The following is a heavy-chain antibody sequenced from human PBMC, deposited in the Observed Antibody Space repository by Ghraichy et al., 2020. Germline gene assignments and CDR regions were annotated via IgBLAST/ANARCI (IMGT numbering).Heavy chain of an antibody. V-gene: IGHV3-30*04. Sequence: GGSLRLSCADSGFTFSRYAMHWVRQAPGKGLEWVAVFSYDGKRKFYADSVKGRFTISRDNSKNTLDLQMNSLRAEDTAVYYCAREGGDYEGGGFDIWGQGTMVTVSS. CDR1: GFTFSRYA. CDR2: FSYDGKRK. CDR3: AREGGDYEGGGFDI. J-gene: IGHJ3*02. D-gene: IGHD4-17*01.